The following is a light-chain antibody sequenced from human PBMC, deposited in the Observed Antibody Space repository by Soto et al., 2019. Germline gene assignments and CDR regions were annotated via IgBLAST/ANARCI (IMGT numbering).Light chain of an antibody. V-gene: IGKV3-15*01. CDR1: QSVSSN. Sequence: TQSPGTLSLSPGERATLSCWASQSVSSNLAWYQQKPGQAPRLLIYGASTRATGIPARFSGSGSGTEFTLTISSLQSEDFAVYYCQQYNNWPLTFGGGTKVDI. CDR2: GAS. CDR3: QQYNNWPLT. J-gene: IGKJ4*01.